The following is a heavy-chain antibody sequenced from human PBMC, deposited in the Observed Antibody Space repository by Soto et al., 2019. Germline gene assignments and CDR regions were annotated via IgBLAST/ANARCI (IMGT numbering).Heavy chain of an antibody. CDR3: ARDDYSSSWFDY. Sequence: PGGSLRLSCAASGFTFSSHTMNWVRQAPGKGLEWVSFISSSSSHIYYADSVKGRFTISRDNARHSLYLQMNSLRAEDTAVYYCARDDYSSSWFDYWGQGTLVTV. J-gene: IGHJ4*02. V-gene: IGHV3-21*01. CDR1: GFTFSSHT. D-gene: IGHD6-13*01. CDR2: ISSSSSHI.